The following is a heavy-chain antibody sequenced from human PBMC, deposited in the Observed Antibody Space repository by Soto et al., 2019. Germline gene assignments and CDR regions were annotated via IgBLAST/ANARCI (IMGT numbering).Heavy chain of an antibody. V-gene: IGHV4-39*01. CDR2: IYYSGST. J-gene: IGHJ5*02. Sequence: SETLSLTCTVSGGSISSSSYYWGWIRQPPGKGLEWIGSIYYSGSTYYNPSLKSRVTISVDTSKNQFSLKLSSVPAADTAVYYCATGSALRYSRSWYRLRCFDTWGQGTLVTVSS. D-gene: IGHD6-13*01. CDR1: GGSISSSSYY. CDR3: ATGSALRYSRSWYRLRCFDT.